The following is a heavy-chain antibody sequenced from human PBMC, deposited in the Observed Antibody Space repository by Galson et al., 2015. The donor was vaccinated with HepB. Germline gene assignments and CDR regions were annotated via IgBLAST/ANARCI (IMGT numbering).Heavy chain of an antibody. CDR2: ISGYNDNR. V-gene: IGHV1-18*04. Sequence: SVKVSCKASGYTFISYGISWVRQAPGQGLEWMGWISGYNDNRNYAQKFQGRITMTTDTSTSTTYMELRSLRPDDTAVYYCARGGIAGAITDWGQGTLVTVSS. J-gene: IGHJ4*02. CDR1: GYTFISYG. D-gene: IGHD1-26*01. CDR3: ARGGIAGAITD.